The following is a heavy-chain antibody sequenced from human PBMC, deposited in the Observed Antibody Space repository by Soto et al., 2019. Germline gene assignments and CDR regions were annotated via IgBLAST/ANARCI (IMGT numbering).Heavy chain of an antibody. D-gene: IGHD3-3*01. CDR1: GFTFSSYG. V-gene: IGHV3-33*01. J-gene: IGHJ6*03. CDR2: IWYDGSNK. Sequence: PGGSLRLSCAASGFTFSSYGMHWVRQAPGKGLEWVAVIWYDGSNKYYADSVKGRFTISRDNSKNTLYLQMNSLRAEDTAVYYCARVGLFGVVQKGYYYYYYMDDWGKGTTVTVSS. CDR3: ARVGLFGVVQKGYYYYYYMDD.